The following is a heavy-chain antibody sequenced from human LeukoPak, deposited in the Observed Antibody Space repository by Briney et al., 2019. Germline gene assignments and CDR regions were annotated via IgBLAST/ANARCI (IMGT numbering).Heavy chain of an antibody. CDR1: GFTFSRYW. CDR2: IKEDGSEK. Sequence: GGSLRLSCAASGFTFSRYWMSWVLQAPGKGLEWVANIKEDGSEKYYVDSVKGRLTISRDNAKNSLSLQIKSLRAEDTAVYYCARQKVVLEVAATPDEDYGDYVDYYYYMDVWGKGTTVTVSS. D-gene: IGHD2-15*01. J-gene: IGHJ6*03. CDR3: ARQKVVLEVAATPDEDYGDYVDYYYYMDV. V-gene: IGHV3-7*01.